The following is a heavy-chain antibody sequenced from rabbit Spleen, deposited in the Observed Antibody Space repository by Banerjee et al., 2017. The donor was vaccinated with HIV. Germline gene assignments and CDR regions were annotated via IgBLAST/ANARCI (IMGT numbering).Heavy chain of an antibody. CDR1: GFSLFSYW. Sequence: QQQLEESGGGLVKPGGTLTLTCKASGFSLFSYWMCWVRQAPGKGLEWIACINIVTGKSVYASWAKGRFTMSRTSSTTVTLQMTSLTAADTATYFCARDLVAVIGWNFNLWGQGTLVTVS. V-gene: IGHV1S45*01. CDR2: INIVTGKS. J-gene: IGHJ4*01. CDR3: ARDLVAVIGWNFNL. D-gene: IGHD1-1*01.